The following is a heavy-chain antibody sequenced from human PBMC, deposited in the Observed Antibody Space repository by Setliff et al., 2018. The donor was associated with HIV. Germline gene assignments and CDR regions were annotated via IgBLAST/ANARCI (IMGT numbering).Heavy chain of an antibody. CDR2: IHYSGIT. D-gene: IGHD3-9*01. Sequence: LSLTCTVSGDSITGRWLSWIRQPPGKGLEWTGSIHYSGITHYNPSLKSRLTMSVDTSKNQVSLKLTSVTAADTAVYYCARYKCINFACVGFDIWGQGTVVTVSS. J-gene: IGHJ3*02. CDR1: GDSITGRW. V-gene: IGHV4-59*11. CDR3: ARYKCINFACVGFDI.